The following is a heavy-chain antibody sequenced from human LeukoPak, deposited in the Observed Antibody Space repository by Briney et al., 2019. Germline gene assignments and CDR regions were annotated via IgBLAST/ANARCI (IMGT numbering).Heavy chain of an antibody. J-gene: IGHJ6*03. CDR2: INHSGST. CDR1: GGSFSGYY. Sequence: PSETLSLTCAVYGGSFSGYYWSWIRQPPGKGLEWIGEINHSGSTNYNPSLKSRVTISVDTSKNQFSLKLSSVTAADTAVYYCARLRRYYGSGSYQIIAYRYYYMDVWGKGTTVTISS. D-gene: IGHD3-10*01. V-gene: IGHV4-34*01. CDR3: ARLRRYYGSGSYQIIAYRYYYMDV.